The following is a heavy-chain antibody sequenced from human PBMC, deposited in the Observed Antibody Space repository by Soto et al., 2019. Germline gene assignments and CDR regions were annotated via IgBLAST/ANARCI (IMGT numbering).Heavy chain of an antibody. CDR2: IYYSGST. CDR3: ARQRYCSSTSCYLSFDY. D-gene: IGHD2-2*01. CDR1: GGSISSDNYC. V-gene: IGHV4-31*03. J-gene: IGHJ4*02. Sequence: QVQLQESGRGLVKPSQTLSMTCTVSGGSISSDNYCWSWSRQHPGKGLEWIGYIYYSGSTYYNPSLKSRVIVSADTSKNQFSQKLSSVTAADTAVYYCARQRYCSSTSCYLSFDYWGQGTLVTVSS.